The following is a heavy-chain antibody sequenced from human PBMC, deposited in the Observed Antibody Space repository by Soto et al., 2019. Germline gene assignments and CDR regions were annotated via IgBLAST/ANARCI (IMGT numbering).Heavy chain of an antibody. V-gene: IGHV4-4*02. J-gene: IGHJ4*02. D-gene: IGHD3-9*01. CDR1: GGSISSSNW. CDR2: IYHSGST. CDR3: ARRDILTGYFLTGAYYFDY. Sequence: SETLSLTCAVSGGSISSSNWWSWVRQPPGKGLEWIGEIYHSGSTNYNPSLKSRVTISVDKSKNQFSLKLSSVTAADTAVYYCARRDILTGYFLTGAYYFDYWGQGTLVTVSS.